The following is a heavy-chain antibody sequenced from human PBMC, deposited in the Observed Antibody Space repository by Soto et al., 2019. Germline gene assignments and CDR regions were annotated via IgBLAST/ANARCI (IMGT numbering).Heavy chain of an antibody. J-gene: IGHJ6*03. CDR2: INPNSGGT. V-gene: IGHV1-2*04. Sequence: ASVQLSCKAAGYTFTGYYMQWVRQAPGQGLEWMEWINPNSGGTNYAQKFQGWVTMTRDTSISTAYMELSRLRSDDTAVYYCARDVTIGYCSGGSCPPTYYMDVWGKGTTVTVSS. CDR1: GYTFTGYY. D-gene: IGHD2-15*01. CDR3: ARDVTIGYCSGGSCPPTYYMDV.